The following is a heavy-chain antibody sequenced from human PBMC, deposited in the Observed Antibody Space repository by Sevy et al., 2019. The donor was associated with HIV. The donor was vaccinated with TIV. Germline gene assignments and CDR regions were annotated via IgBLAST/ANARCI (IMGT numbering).Heavy chain of an antibody. V-gene: IGHV1-2*02. CDR2: INPNSGGT. Sequence: ASVKVSCKASGYTFTGYYMHWVRQAPGQGLEWMVWINPNSGGTNYAQKFQGRVTMTRDTSISTAYMELSRLRSDDTAVYYCARTVPYGGYSGDPETDAFDIWGQGTMVTVSS. D-gene: IGHD2-21*02. CDR1: GYTFTGYY. CDR3: ARTVPYGGYSGDPETDAFDI. J-gene: IGHJ3*02.